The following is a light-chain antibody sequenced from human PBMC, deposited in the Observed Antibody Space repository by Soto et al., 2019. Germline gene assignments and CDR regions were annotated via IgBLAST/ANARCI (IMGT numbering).Light chain of an antibody. CDR2: EVS. J-gene: IGLJ3*02. V-gene: IGLV2-8*01. CDR1: SSDIGGYNY. CDR3: TSYAGSNNLV. Sequence: QSVLTQPPSASGSPGQSVTISCTGTSSDIGGYNYVSWYQQHPGKAPKLIIYEVSERPSGVPDRFSGSKSGNTASLTVSGLQAEDEADYYCTSYAGSNNLVFAGGTKVTVL.